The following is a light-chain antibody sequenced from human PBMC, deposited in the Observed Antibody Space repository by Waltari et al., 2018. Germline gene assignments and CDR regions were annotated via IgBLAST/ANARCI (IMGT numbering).Light chain of an antibody. V-gene: IGLV2-23*02. CDR2: EVS. Sequence: QSALTQPASVSGSPGQSITISCTGTSSDVGNYNLVSWYQHPPGKAPKLMIYEVSQRPAGVSNRLSGSKSGNTASLTISGLQPEDETDYYCCSYAGHSTYVFGTGTKVTVL. CDR3: CSYAGHSTYV. CDR1: SSDVGNYNL. J-gene: IGLJ1*01.